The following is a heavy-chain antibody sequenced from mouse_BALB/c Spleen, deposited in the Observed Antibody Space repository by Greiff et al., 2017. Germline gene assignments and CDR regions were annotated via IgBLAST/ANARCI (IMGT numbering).Heavy chain of an antibody. V-gene: IGHV14-1*02. D-gene: IGHD1-1*01. CDR2: IDPENGNT. CDR1: GFNIKDYY. J-gene: IGHJ3*01. Sequence: EVQLQQSGAELVRPGALVKLSCKASGFNIKDYYMHWVKQRPEQGLEWIGWIDPENGNTIYDPKFQGKASITADTSSNTAYLQLSSLTSEDTAVYYCALITTVVATPYWGQGTLVNVSA. CDR3: ALITTVVATPY.